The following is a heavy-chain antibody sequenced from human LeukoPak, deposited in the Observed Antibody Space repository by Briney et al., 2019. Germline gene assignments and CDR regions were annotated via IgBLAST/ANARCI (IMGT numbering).Heavy chain of an antibody. Sequence: SETLSLTCAVSGGSISSSTYFWDWIRQSPGKRLEWIGSFYYNGSTYYTPSLESRLTISADMSKNQFSLNLISVTAADTAVYYCARHMGITGTTYWGQGTLVTVSP. D-gene: IGHD1-20*01. CDR2: FYYNGST. CDR1: GGSISSSTYF. V-gene: IGHV4-39*01. J-gene: IGHJ4*02. CDR3: ARHMGITGTTY.